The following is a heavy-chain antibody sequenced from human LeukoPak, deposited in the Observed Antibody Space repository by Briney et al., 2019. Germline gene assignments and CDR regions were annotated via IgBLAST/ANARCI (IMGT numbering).Heavy chain of an antibody. V-gene: IGHV3-30-3*01. D-gene: IGHD3-10*01. J-gene: IGHJ4*02. CDR2: ISYDGSNK. CDR1: GFTFSSYA. CDR3: SASFTPMEVDY. Sequence: GGSLRLSCAASGFTFSSYAMHWVRQAPGKGLEWVAVISYDGSNKYYADSVKGRLTISRDNSKNTLYLQMNSLRAEDTAVYYCSASFTPMEVDYWGQGTLVTVSS.